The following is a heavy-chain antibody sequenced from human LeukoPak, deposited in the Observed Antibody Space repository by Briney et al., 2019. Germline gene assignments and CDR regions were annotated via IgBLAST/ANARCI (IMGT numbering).Heavy chain of an antibody. CDR1: GFTFSSYS. V-gene: IGHV3-48*01. CDR2: ISGSSSTI. CDR3: ARDNQLLFSDY. J-gene: IGHJ4*02. Sequence: GGSLRLSCAASGFTFSSYSMNWVRQAPGKGLEWVSYISGSSSTIYYADSVKGRFTISRDNAKNSLYLQMNSLRAEDTAVYYCARDNQLLFSDYWGQGTLVTVSS. D-gene: IGHD2-2*01.